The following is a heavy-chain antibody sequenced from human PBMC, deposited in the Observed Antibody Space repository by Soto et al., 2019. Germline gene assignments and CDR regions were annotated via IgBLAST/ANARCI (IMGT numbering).Heavy chain of an antibody. CDR3: ARQGHYYDSSGYSWFDS. J-gene: IGHJ5*01. Sequence: SETLSLTCTVSGGSISSYYWSWVRQPPGKGLEWIGYIYYSGSTNYNPSLKSRVTISVDTSKKQFSLKLNSVTAADTAVYYCARQGHYYDSSGYSWFDSWGQGTLVTDS. D-gene: IGHD3-22*01. CDR1: GGSISSYY. V-gene: IGHV4-59*08. CDR2: IYYSGST.